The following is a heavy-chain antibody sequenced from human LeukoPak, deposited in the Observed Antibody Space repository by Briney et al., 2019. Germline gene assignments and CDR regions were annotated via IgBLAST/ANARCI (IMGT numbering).Heavy chain of an antibody. CDR1: GGTFSSYA. CDR2: IIPIFGTA. J-gene: IGHJ4*02. V-gene: IGHV1-69*06. Sequence: ASVKASCKASGGTFSSYAISWVRQAPGQGLEWMGGIIPIFGTANYAQKFQGRVTITADKSTSTAYMELSSLRSEDTAVYYCARSADSYGYYFDYWGQGTLVTVSS. CDR3: ARSADSYGYYFDY. D-gene: IGHD5-18*01.